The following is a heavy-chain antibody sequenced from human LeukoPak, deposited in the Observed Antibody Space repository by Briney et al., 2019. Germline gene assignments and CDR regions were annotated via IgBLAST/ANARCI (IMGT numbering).Heavy chain of an antibody. CDR2: IYTSGST. D-gene: IGHD6-19*01. V-gene: IGHV4-61*02. J-gene: IGHJ4*02. CDR1: GGSISSGSYY. CDR3: ARGGVVQYSSGQGIPFDY. Sequence: SQTLSLTCTVSGGSISSGSYYRSWIRQPAGKGLEWIGRIYTSGSTNYNPSLKSRVTISADTSKNQFSLKLSSVTAADTAVYYCARGGVVQYSSGQGIPFDYWGQGTLVTVSS.